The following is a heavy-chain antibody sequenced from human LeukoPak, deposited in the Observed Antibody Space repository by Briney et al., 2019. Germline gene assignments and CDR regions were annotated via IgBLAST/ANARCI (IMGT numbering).Heavy chain of an antibody. V-gene: IGHV4-59*01. CDR3: ARGIQLWLRPFDY. CDR2: IFYTGTT. D-gene: IGHD5-18*01. Sequence: SETLSLTCTVSGGSISNYYWSWIRQPPGKGLEWIGYIFYTGTTNYNFSLKSRLTISVDTSKNQFSLRLTSVTAADTAVYYCARGIQLWLRPFDYWGQGTLVTVSS. CDR1: GGSISNYY. J-gene: IGHJ4*02.